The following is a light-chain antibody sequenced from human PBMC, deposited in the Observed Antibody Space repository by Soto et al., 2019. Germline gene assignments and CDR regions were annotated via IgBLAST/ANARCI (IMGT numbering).Light chain of an antibody. V-gene: IGKV1-39*01. CDR2: TAS. CDR1: LSISIS. CDR3: QQSHTRWS. Sequence: IPMTQWPSSVSASXGDRVIICRPASLSISISLHRYQQIPGXASKVXIYTASSLQSGITSRFSGSGCGKDFNLTINSLQPEDFATYECQQSHTRWSFGQGTKVDIK. J-gene: IGKJ1*01.